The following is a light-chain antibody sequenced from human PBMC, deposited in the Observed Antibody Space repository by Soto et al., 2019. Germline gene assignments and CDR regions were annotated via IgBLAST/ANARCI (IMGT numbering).Light chain of an antibody. J-gene: IGLJ2*01. Sequence: QSALTQPASVSGSPGQSITISCTGTSSDVGGYNYVSWYQQHPGNAPKLLIYDASYRPLGVSDRFSGSKSGNTASLTTSGLQAEDEADYYCASYATSSPVVFGGGTKLTVL. CDR2: DAS. V-gene: IGLV2-14*01. CDR3: ASYATSSPVV. CDR1: SSDVGGYNY.